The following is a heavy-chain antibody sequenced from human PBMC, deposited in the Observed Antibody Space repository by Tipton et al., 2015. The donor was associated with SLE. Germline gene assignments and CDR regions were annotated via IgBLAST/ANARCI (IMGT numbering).Heavy chain of an antibody. CDR2: INHSGST. J-gene: IGHJ4*02. CDR3: ARKYSSSWFDY. CDR1: GGSISSSNW. D-gene: IGHD6-13*01. V-gene: IGHV4-4*02. Sequence: TLSLTCAVSGGSISSSNWWSWVRQPPGKGLEWIGEINHSGSTNYNPSLKSRVTISVDTSKNQFSLKLSSVTAADTAVYYCARKYSSSWFDYWGQGTLVTVSS.